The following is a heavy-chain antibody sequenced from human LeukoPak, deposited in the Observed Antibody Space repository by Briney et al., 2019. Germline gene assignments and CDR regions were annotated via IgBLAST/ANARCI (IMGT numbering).Heavy chain of an antibody. CDR3: ARYRYCSSTSCYAPYYYYYMDV. CDR2: IYYSGST. Sequence: PSETLSLTCTVSGGSISSSSYYWGWIRQPPGKGLEWVGSIYYSGSTYYNPSLKSRVTISVATSKNQFSLKLSSVTAADTAVYYCARYRYCSSTSCYAPYYYYYMDVWGKGTTVTVSS. J-gene: IGHJ6*03. V-gene: IGHV4-39*01. CDR1: GGSISSSSYY. D-gene: IGHD2-2*01.